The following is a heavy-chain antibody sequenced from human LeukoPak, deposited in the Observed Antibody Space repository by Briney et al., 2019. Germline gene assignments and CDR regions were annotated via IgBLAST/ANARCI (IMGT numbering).Heavy chain of an antibody. V-gene: IGHV1-2*04. CDR1: GYTFTGYY. CDR2: INPNSGGT. D-gene: IGHD2-2*01. CDR3: ARESSTSCYDY. J-gene: IGHJ4*02. Sequence: ASVKVSCKASGYTFTGYYMHWVRQAPGQGLEWMGWINPNSGGTNYAQKFQGWITMTRDTSISTAYMELSRLRSDDTAVYYCARESSTSCYDYWGQGTLVTVSS.